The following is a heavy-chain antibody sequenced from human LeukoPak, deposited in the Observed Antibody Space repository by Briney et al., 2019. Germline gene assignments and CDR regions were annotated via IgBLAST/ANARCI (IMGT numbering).Heavy chain of an antibody. CDR1: GFTFSNYW. CDR3: ARDGRQVDQAPYDH. Sequence: GGSLRLSCTASGFTFSNYWMSWVRQAPGKGLEWVANIKQDGSEKYYVDSVKGRFAISRDNAKNSLYLQMNSLRAEDTAVYYCARDGRQVDQAPYDHWGQGTLVAVSS. CDR2: IKQDGSEK. D-gene: IGHD5-12*01. J-gene: IGHJ4*02. V-gene: IGHV3-7*01.